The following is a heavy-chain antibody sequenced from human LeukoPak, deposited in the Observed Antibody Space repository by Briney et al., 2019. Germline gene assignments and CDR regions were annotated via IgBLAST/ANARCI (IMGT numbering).Heavy chain of an antibody. CDR3: ARGYSNYGYVFVF. CDR1: GFTFSSYS. V-gene: IGHV3-21*01. Sequence: GWSLTLSCAASGFTFSSYSMNWVRQAPGTGLEWVSSISSSSSYIYYPDSVKGRFTISRDNAKKSLYLQMNSLTAADTAVYYCARGYSNYGYVFVFWGQGTMVTVSS. J-gene: IGHJ3*01. CDR2: ISSSSSYI. D-gene: IGHD4-11*01.